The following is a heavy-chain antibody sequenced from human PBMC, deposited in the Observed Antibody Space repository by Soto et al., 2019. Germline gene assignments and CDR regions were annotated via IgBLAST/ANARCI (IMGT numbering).Heavy chain of an antibody. Sequence: ASVKVSCKASGYTFTSYYMHWVRQAPGQGLEWMGIINPSGGSTGYAQKFQGRVTMTRDTSTSTVYMELSSLRSEDTAVYYCARAPNIGYSSGWIDAFDIWGQGTMVTVSS. D-gene: IGHD6-19*01. CDR3: ARAPNIGYSSGWIDAFDI. J-gene: IGHJ3*02. CDR2: INPSGGST. V-gene: IGHV1-46*01. CDR1: GYTFTSYY.